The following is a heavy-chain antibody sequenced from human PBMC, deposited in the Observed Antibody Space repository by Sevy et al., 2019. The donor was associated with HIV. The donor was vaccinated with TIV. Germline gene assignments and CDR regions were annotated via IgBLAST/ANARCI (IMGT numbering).Heavy chain of an antibody. Sequence: GGSLRLSCAASGFTFSSYAMSWVRQAPGKGLEWVSAISGNGADNYYADSVKGRFTISRDNSKNTLYLQMNSLIVEDTGVCCRAIFMICTMRDWFGPWGQETLVTVSS. CDR1: GFTFSSYA. CDR3: AIFMICTMRDWFGP. J-gene: IGHJ5*02. D-gene: IGHD2-8*01. V-gene: IGHV3-23*01. CDR2: ISGNGADN.